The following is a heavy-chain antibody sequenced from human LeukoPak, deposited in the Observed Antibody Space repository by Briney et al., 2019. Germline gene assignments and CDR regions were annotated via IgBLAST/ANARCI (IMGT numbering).Heavy chain of an antibody. V-gene: IGHV4-34*01. D-gene: IGHD6-6*01. CDR3: ARLGAAPPGYYYMDV. CDR1: GGSFSGYY. J-gene: IGHJ6*03. Sequence: SETLSLTCAVYGGSFSGYYWSWIRQPPGKGLEWIGEINHSGSTNYNPSLKSRATISVDTSKNQFSLKLSSVTAADTAVYYCARLGAAPPGYYYMDVWGKGTTVTVSS. CDR2: INHSGST.